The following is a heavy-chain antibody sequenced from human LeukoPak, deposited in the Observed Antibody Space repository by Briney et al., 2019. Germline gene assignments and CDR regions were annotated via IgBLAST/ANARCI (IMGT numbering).Heavy chain of an antibody. D-gene: IGHD2-2*02. CDR2: ITSGSTI. J-gene: IGHJ4*02. CDR1: GFTFSDYY. Sequence: PGGSLRLSCAASGFTFSDYYMNWIRQAPGKGLEWVSYITSGSTIYYADSVKGRFTISRDNAKNSLYLQMNSLRAEDTAVYYCARAPEYQLLYGNYFDYWGQGTLLTVSS. V-gene: IGHV3-11*01. CDR3: ARAPEYQLLYGNYFDY.